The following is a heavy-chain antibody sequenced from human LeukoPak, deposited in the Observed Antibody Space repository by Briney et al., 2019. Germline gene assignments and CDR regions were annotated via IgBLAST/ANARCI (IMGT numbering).Heavy chain of an antibody. CDR1: GYTFTGYY. CDR3: ARADKLGPTDY. V-gene: IGHV1-2*02. Sequence: ASVKVSCKASGYTFTGYYMHWVRQAAGQGLEWMGWINPNSGGTNYAQKFQGRVTMTRDTSTSTAYMELSRLRSDDTAVYYCARADKLGPTDYWGQGTLVTVSS. CDR2: INPNSGGT. J-gene: IGHJ4*02. D-gene: IGHD7-27*01.